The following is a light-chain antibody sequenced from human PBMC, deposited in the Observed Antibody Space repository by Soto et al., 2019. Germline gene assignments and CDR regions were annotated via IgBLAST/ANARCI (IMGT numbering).Light chain of an antibody. J-gene: IGKJ5*01. CDR3: QQYSSSPIT. V-gene: IGKV4-1*01. Sequence: DIVMTPHPDSPAVSPPERATIHCKCGQRVLSSSNNKSCLAWFQKKPGQPPKLLIFWASTREIGVPDRFSGSGSGTDFTLTISSLQPEDVAVYYCQQYSSSPITFGQGTRLEIK. CDR1: QRVLSSSNNKSC. CDR2: WAS.